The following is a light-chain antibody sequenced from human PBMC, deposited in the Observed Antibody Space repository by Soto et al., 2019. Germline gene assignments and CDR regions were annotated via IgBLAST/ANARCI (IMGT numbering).Light chain of an antibody. CDR1: RDIGDR. J-gene: IGKJ5*01. V-gene: IGKV1-12*01. Sequence: DIQMTQSPSTLSASVGDRVTITCRASRDIGDRLAWYQQKPGKVPELLIYGASTLYTGVPSRFSGSESGAEFTLTISSLQPEDFATYYCQQLHSYPITFGQGTRLEI. CDR2: GAS. CDR3: QQLHSYPIT.